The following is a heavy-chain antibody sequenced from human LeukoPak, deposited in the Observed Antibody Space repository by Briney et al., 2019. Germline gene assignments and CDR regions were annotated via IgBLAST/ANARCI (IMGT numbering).Heavy chain of an antibody. V-gene: IGHV3-21*01. CDR1: GFTFSSYS. CDR2: ISSSSNYI. Sequence: GGSLRLSCAASGFTFSSYSMNWVRQAPGKGLEWVSSISSSSNYIYYADSVKGRFTISRDNAKNSLYLQMNSLRADDTAVYCARAGDILLVSYFHYYGMDVWGQGTTVIVSS. CDR3: RAGDILLVSYFHYYGMDV. J-gene: IGHJ6*02. D-gene: IGHD7-27*01.